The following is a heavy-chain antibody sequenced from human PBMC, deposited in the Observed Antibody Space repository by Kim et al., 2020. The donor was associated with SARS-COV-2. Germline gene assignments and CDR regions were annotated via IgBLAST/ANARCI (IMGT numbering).Heavy chain of an antibody. CDR2: T. D-gene: IGHD2-15*01. J-gene: IGHJ4*02. Sequence: TDSADSVGGRFYISRDKAKNTVYLQMNSLRGEDTALYYCARDLQGLQDYWGQGTLVTVSS. CDR3: ARDLQGLQDY. V-gene: IGHV3-74*01.